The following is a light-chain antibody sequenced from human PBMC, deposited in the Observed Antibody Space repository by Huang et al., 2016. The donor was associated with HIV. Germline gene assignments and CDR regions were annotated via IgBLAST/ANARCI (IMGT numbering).Light chain of an antibody. J-gene: IGKJ3*01. Sequence: EIVLTQSPATLSLSPGESATLSCKASHSVSSSLAWYQQKPGQAPRLIIYDTSNRATGIPARLRGSESGTDFTLTINSLEPEDVAVYYCQQRSNWPLFTFGPGTKVDIK. V-gene: IGKV3-11*01. CDR2: DTS. CDR3: QQRSNWPLFT. CDR1: HSVSSS.